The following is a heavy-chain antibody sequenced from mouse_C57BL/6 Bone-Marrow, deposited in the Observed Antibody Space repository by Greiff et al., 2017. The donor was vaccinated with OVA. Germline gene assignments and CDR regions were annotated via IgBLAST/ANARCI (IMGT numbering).Heavy chain of an antibody. CDR1: GYTFTSYW. CDR3: ARKRGYSNLDY. J-gene: IGHJ2*01. CDR2: IHPNSGST. Sequence: QVQLQQSGAELVKPGASVKLSCKASGYTFTSYWMHWVKQRPGQGLEWIGMIHPNSGSTNYNEKFKSKATLTVDKSSSTAYMQLSSLTSEDSAVYYCARKRGYSNLDYWGQGTTLTVSS. D-gene: IGHD2-5*01. V-gene: IGHV1-64*01.